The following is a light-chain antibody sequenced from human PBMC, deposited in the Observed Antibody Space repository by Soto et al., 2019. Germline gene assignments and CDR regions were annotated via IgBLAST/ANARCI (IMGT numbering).Light chain of an antibody. CDR1: QSVSSN. V-gene: IGKV3-15*01. CDR2: GAS. J-gene: IGKJ5*01. CDR3: QQRSNWPT. Sequence: EIVMTQSPATLSVSPGERATLSCRASQSVSSNLAWYQQKPGQAPRLLISGASTRATGIPARFSGSGSGTEFTLTISSLESEDFAIYYCQQRSNWPTFGQGTRLENK.